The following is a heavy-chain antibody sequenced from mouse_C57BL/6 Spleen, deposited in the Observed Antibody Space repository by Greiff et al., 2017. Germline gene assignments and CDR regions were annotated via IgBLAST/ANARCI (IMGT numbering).Heavy chain of an antibody. J-gene: IGHJ3*01. Sequence: QVQLQQSGAELARPGASVKLSCKASGYTFTSYGISWVKQRTGQGLEWIGEIYPRSGNTYYNKKFKGKATLTADKSSSTAYMELRSLTSEDSAVYFCARDSSGYPFAYWGQGTLVTVSA. CDR2: IYPRSGNT. CDR3: ARDSSGYPFAY. D-gene: IGHD3-2*02. V-gene: IGHV1-81*01. CDR1: GYTFTSYG.